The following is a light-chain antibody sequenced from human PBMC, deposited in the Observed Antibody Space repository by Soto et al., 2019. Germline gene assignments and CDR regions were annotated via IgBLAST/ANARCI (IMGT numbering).Light chain of an antibody. Sequence: QSVLTQPASVSGSPGQSITISCTETSSDVRGYNYVSWYQQHPGKAPKLMIYAVSNRPSGVSNRFSGSKSGNTASLSISGLQPEDEADYYCTSYTGSSTLVFGTGTKLTVL. J-gene: IGLJ1*01. CDR3: TSYTGSSTLV. CDR1: SSDVRGYNY. CDR2: AVS. V-gene: IGLV2-14*01.